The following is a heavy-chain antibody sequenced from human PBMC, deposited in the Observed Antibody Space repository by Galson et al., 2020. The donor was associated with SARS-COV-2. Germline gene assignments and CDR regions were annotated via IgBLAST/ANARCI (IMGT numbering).Heavy chain of an antibody. CDR1: GFTFSSSW. CDR3: ARVGTRSGWTYYFDY. J-gene: IGHJ4*02. Sequence: TGGSLRLSCAASGFTFSSSWMHWVRQAPGKGLVWVSLINSDGSSTSYADSVKGRFTISRDNAKNTLYLQMNSLRAEDTAVYYCARVGTRSGWTYYFDYWGQGTLVTVSS. V-gene: IGHV3-74*01. D-gene: IGHD6-19*01. CDR2: INSDGSST.